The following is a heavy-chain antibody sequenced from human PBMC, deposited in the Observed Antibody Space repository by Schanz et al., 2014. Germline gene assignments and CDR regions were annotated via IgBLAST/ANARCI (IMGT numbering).Heavy chain of an antibody. Sequence: QVQLVESGGGVVQPGGSLRLSCAASGFTFSSSGMHWVRQAPGKGLEWVAFIRYDGNNKYYADSVKGRFTISRDNSRDTVYLQMNSLRGEDTAVYYCARGGQGGYPGRVFDIGGQGTRVTASS. D-gene: IGHD5-12*01. CDR2: IRYDGNNK. CDR1: GFTFSSSG. J-gene: IGHJ3*02. CDR3: ARGGQGGYPGRVFDI. V-gene: IGHV3-30*02.